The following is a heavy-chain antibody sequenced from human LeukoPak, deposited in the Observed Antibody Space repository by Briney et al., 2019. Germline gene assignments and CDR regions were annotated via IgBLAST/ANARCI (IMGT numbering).Heavy chain of an antibody. V-gene: IGHV4-34*01. CDR2: INHSGST. J-gene: IGHJ4*02. Sequence: SETLSLTCAVYGGSFSGYYWSWIRQPPGKGLEWIGEINHSGSTNYNPSLKSRVTIYIDTSKNQFSLNLSSVTAADTAVYYCAKSGGSGLIDYWGQGTLVTVSS. D-gene: IGHD1-26*01. CDR3: AKSGGSGLIDY. CDR1: GGSFSGYY.